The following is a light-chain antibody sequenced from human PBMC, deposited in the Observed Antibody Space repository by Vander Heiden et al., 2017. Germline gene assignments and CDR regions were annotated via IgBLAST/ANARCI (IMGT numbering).Light chain of an antibody. V-gene: IGKV3-15*01. CDR2: GVS. J-gene: IGKJ5*01. Sequence: EIVLTQSPATLSVSPGETATLSCGASQSVSSSNLAWYQHKPGQAPRLLIYGVSTRATGVTARFSGGGDGTAFTLTISSRQSEDFALYYCQPYSNGAPWITFGQGTRLEIK. CDR3: QPYSNGAPWIT. CDR1: QSVSSSN.